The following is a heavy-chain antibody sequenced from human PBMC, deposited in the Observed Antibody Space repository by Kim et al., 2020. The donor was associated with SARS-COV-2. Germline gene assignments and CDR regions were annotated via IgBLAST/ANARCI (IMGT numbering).Heavy chain of an antibody. V-gene: IGHV1-18*01. D-gene: IGHD6-25*01. CDR2: FTAYNSAT. J-gene: IGHJ4*02. Sequence: ASVKVSCKASGYTFSTYGINWVRQAPGQGLEWMGWFTAYNSATNYAQKFQARVTMTTDTSTSTAYMELRSLRSDDTAVYYCVRDGGRDDYWGQGTLVTVSS. CDR3: VRDGGRDDY. CDR1: GYTFSTYG.